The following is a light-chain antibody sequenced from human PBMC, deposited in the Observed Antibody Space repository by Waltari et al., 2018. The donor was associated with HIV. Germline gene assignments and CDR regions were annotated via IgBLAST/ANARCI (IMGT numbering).Light chain of an antibody. CDR2: EVT. CDR1: SSNVGSADL. J-gene: IGLJ1*01. Sequence: QSALTQPASVSGSPGQSITISCTGTSSNVGSADLVSWYQQHPGEAPKPILYEVTKRPAGVSNRFSGSKSGNTASLTISGLQAEDEADYYCCSCPLSGICYVFGTGTKVTVL. V-gene: IGLV2-23*02. CDR3: CSCPLSGICYV.